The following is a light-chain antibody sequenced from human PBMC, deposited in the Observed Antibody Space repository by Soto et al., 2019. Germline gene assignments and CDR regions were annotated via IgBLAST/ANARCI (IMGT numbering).Light chain of an antibody. J-gene: IGLJ1*01. V-gene: IGLV2-14*01. CDR1: TRKVGAYYS. Sequence: QSALTQPASVSGSPGNPITSPCTGPTRKVGAYYSVSGYQHHPGKAPKLIIYGVTNRPSGVSNRFSGSKSGNTASLTISGLQAEDEADYHCSSYTSGSSHYVFGTGTKLTVL. CDR3: SSYTSGSSHYV. CDR2: GVT.